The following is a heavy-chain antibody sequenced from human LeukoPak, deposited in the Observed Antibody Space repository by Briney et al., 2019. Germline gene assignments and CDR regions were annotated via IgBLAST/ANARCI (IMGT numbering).Heavy chain of an antibody. CDR1: GYSISSGYY. CDR2: IYHSGST. V-gene: IGHV4-38-2*02. Sequence: ASETLSLTCTVSGYSISSGYYWGWIRQPPGKGLEWIGSIYHSGSTYYNPSLKSRVTISVDTSKNQFSLKLSSVTAADTAVYYCARAPLRQGAFDIWGQGTMVTVSS. J-gene: IGHJ3*02. CDR3: ARAPLRQGAFDI.